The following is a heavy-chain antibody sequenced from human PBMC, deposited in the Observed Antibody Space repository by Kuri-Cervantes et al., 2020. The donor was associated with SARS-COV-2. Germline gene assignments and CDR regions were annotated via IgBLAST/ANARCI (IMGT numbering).Heavy chain of an antibody. J-gene: IGHJ4*02. Sequence: SCTVSGGSISSGSYYWSWIRQPAGMGLEWIGRIYTSGSTNYNPSLKSRVTISVDTSKNQFSLKLSSVTAADTAVYYCAATGGGYYDSSGYHHYFDYWGQGTLVTVSS. CDR3: AATGGGYYDSSGYHHYFDY. V-gene: IGHV4-61*02. D-gene: IGHD3-22*01. CDR2: IYTSGST. CDR1: GGSISSGSYY.